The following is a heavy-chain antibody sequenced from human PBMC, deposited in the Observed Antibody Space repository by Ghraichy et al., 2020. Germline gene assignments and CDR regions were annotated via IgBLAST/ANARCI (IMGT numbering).Heavy chain of an antibody. Sequence: SETRSLTCTVSGDSISSYFWSWIRQPPGKGLEWIGYIYYSGRTNYNPSLKSRVTISVDTSKNQFSLKLSSVTAADTAVYYCARDRVVVTPENTHFYYGMDVWGQGSTVTVSS. J-gene: IGHJ6*02. D-gene: IGHD2-2*01. CDR1: GDSISSYF. CDR2: IYYSGRT. CDR3: ARDRVVVTPENTHFYYGMDV. V-gene: IGHV4-59*01.